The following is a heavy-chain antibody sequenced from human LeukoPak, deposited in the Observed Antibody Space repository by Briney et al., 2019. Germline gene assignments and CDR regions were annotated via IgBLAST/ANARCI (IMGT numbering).Heavy chain of an antibody. V-gene: IGHV1-69*05. J-gene: IGHJ4*02. CDR3: ARDRKRGQWLVQGY. CDR1: GGTFTSYA. CDR2: IIPIFGTG. D-gene: IGHD6-19*01. Sequence: SVKVSCKASGGTFTSYAINWVRQAPGQGLEWMGGIIPIFGTGNYAQKFQGRVTITTDESTSTAYMELSSLRSDDTAVYYCARDRKRGQWLVQGYWGQGTLVTVSS.